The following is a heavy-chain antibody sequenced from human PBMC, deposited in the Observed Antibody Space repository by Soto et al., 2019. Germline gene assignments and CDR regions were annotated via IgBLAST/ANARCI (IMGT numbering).Heavy chain of an antibody. Sequence: EVQLVESGGGLVQPGASLRLSCAASGFTFSSYSMNWVRQAPGKGLEWVSYISSSSSTIYYADSVKGRFTISRDHAKNSPQLQMNRLRAEDTAVYYCARDLNLASFDYWGQGTLVTVSS. CDR3: ARDLNLASFDY. CDR1: GFTFSSYS. J-gene: IGHJ4*02. V-gene: IGHV3-48*01. CDR2: ISSSSSTI.